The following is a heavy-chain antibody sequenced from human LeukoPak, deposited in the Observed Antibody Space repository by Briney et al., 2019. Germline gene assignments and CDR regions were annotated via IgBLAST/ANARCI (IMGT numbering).Heavy chain of an antibody. CDR2: ISAYDGRT. Sequence: ASVKVSCKASGFAFNKYGFSWVRQAPGQGPEWLGWISAYDGRTNFAQNLQGRLTLTTDTSTTTAYMELRSLTSDDTAVYYCARDESGYYGDSFGDWGQGTLVTVSS. J-gene: IGHJ4*02. V-gene: IGHV1-18*01. CDR1: GFAFNKYG. CDR3: ARDESGYYGDSFGD. D-gene: IGHD4-17*01.